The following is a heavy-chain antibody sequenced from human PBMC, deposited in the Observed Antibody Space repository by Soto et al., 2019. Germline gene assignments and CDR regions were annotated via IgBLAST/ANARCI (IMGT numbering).Heavy chain of an antibody. Sequence: QGQLVQSGAEVKKPGASVKVYCKASGYTFTRYGISWVRQAPGQGLEWMGWISGYNGDTNYAQKFQGRVTMTIDTSTSTAYMELRSLTSDDTALYYCAKKGQPPYYFYGMDVWGQGTTVTVSS. J-gene: IGHJ6*02. CDR1: GYTFTRYG. CDR3: AKKGQPPYYFYGMDV. CDR2: ISGYNGDT. V-gene: IGHV1-18*01.